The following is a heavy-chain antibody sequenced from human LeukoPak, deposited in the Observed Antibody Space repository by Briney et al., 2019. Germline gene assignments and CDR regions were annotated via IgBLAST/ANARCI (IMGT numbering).Heavy chain of an antibody. CDR2: INPNGGGT. D-gene: IGHD1-1*01. CDR3: VRDQLVTTTEDWFDP. V-gene: IGHV1-2*06. Sequence: GASVKVSCKASGYSFTDYYIHWVRQAPGQGLEWVGRINPNGGGTNYAQNFQGRVTMTRDTSISTAYMDPSSLRSDDTAVYYCVRDQLVTTTEDWFDPWGQGTLVTVSS. J-gene: IGHJ5*02. CDR1: GYSFTDYY.